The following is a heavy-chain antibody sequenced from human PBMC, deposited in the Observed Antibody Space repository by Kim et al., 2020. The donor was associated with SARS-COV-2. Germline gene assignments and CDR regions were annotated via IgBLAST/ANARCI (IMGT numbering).Heavy chain of an antibody. J-gene: IGHJ4*02. D-gene: IGHD6-6*01. Sequence: GGSLRLSCAASGFTFSSYAMSWVRQAPGKGLEWVSAISGSGGSTYYADSVKGRFTISRDNSKNTLYLQMNSLRAEDTAVYYCAMSDSSRDSSSSYWGQGTLVTVSS. CDR2: ISGSGGST. V-gene: IGHV3-23*01. CDR1: GFTFSSYA. CDR3: AMSDSSRDSSSSY.